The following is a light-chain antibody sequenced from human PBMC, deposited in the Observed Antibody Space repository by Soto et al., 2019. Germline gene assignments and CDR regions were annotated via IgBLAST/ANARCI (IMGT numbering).Light chain of an antibody. J-gene: IGKJ1*01. Sequence: EIVLTQSPGTLSLSPGERGTLSCRASQSVSSSYLAWYQQKPGQAPRLLIYGASTRATGIPDRFSGSGSGTEFTLSISRVEPEDFAVYYCQNYDESWTFGQGTKVDIK. CDR2: GAS. CDR3: QNYDESWT. V-gene: IGKV3-20*01. CDR1: QSVSSSY.